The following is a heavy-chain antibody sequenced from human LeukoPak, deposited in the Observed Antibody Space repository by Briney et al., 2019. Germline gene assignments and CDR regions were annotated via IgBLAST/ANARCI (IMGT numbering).Heavy chain of an antibody. CDR1: GGSISSGDYY. D-gene: IGHD4-17*01. V-gene: IGHV4-30-4*08. J-gene: IGHJ4*02. CDR3: ARGGSARGTWGVYTVTTRGVVDY. CDR2: IYYSGST. Sequence: SQTLSLTCTVSGGSISSGDYYWSWIRQPPGKGLEWIGYIYYSGSTYYNPSLKSRVTISVDTSKNQFSLKLSSVTAADTAVYYCARGGSARGTWGVYTVTTRGVVDYWGQGTLVTVSS.